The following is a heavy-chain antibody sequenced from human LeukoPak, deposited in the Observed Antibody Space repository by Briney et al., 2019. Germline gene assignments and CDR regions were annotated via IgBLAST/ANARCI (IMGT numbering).Heavy chain of an antibody. CDR1: GFTFSSYW. J-gene: IGHJ5*01. V-gene: IGHV3-7*01. Sequence: TGGSLRLSCVTSGFTFSSYWMTWVRQAPGKGLEWVANINQDGSEKYSVDSVKGRFTISRDNAKNSLYLQMNSLRAEDTAVYYCARRYCSSASCYLTWFDPWGKGTLVTVSS. CDR2: INQDGSEK. D-gene: IGHD2-2*01. CDR3: ARRYCSSASCYLTWFDP.